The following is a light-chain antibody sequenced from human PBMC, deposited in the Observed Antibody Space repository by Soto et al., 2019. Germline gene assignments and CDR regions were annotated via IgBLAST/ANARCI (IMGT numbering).Light chain of an antibody. CDR3: AAWDDSLNGVV. J-gene: IGLJ2*01. CDR2: SNN. V-gene: IGLV1-44*01. CDR1: SSNIGSNT. Sequence: QSVLTQPPSESGTPGQRVTISCSGSSSNIGSNTVNWYQQLPGTAPKLLIYSNNQRPSGVPDRFSGSKSGTSASLAISGLQSEDEAEYYCAAWDDSLNGVVFGGGTKLTVL.